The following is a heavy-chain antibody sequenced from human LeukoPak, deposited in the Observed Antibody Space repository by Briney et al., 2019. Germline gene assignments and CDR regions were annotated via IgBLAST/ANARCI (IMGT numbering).Heavy chain of an antibody. J-gene: IGHJ3*02. D-gene: IGHD6-13*01. CDR2: ISYDGSNK. V-gene: IGHV3-30*18. CDR3: AKDYGGSSWYTEAFDI. Sequence: QPGGSLRLSCAASGFTFSSYGMHWVRQAPGKGLEWVAVISYDGSNKYYADSVKGRFTISRDNSKNTLYLQMNSLRAEDTAVYYYAKDYGGSSWYTEAFDIWGQGTMVTVSS. CDR1: GFTFSSYG.